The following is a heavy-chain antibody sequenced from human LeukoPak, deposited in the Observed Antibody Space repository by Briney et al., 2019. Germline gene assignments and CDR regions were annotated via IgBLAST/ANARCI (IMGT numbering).Heavy chain of an antibody. Sequence: SETLSLTCTVSGGSISSGGYYWSWIRQPPGKGLEWIGYIYHSGSTNYNPSLKSRVTISVDTSKNQFSLKLSSVTAADTAVYYCARGPGYCTNGVCYTAAFDIWGQGTMVTVSS. D-gene: IGHD2-8*01. CDR2: IYHSGST. J-gene: IGHJ3*02. CDR1: GGSISSGGYY. V-gene: IGHV4-61*08. CDR3: ARGPGYCTNGVCYTAAFDI.